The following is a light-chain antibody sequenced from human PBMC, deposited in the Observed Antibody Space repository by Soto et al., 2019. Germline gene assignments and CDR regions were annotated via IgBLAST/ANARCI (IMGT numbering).Light chain of an antibody. CDR1: QSVSSSY. J-gene: IGKJ5*01. CDR3: QQYGSSPVT. V-gene: IGKV3-20*01. Sequence: EIVLTQSPGTLSLSPVERATLSCMASQSVSSSYLAWYQQKPGQAPRLLIYGASSRATGIPDRFSGSGSGTDFTLTISSLEPEDFAVYYCQQYGSSPVTFGQGTRLEIK. CDR2: GAS.